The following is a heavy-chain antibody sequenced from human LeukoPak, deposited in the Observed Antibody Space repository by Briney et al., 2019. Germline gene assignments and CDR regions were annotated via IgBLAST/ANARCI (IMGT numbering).Heavy chain of an antibody. CDR1: GYTLTELS. Sequence: ASVKVSCKVSGYTLTELSMHWVRQAPGKGLEWMGGFDPEDGETIYAQKFQGRLTMTEDTSTDTAYMELSSLRSEDTAIYYCATLTTIFRGVLAFDPWGQGTLVTVSS. J-gene: IGHJ5*02. CDR3: ATLTTIFRGVLAFDP. CDR2: FDPEDGET. D-gene: IGHD3-10*01. V-gene: IGHV1-24*01.